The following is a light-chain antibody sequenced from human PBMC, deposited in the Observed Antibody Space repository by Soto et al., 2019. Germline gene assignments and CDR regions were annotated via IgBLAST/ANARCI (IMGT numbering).Light chain of an antibody. J-gene: IGKJ5*01. V-gene: IGKV1-39*01. CDR3: QQSYSIPIT. CDR1: QSIGTN. Sequence: DIQMAQSASSLSAYIGDRVTLTCRASQSIGTNLNWYQQKPGKAHKVLIYAASNLQSGVPSRFSGSGSGTEFTLTTSSLQPEDFATYYCQQSYSIPITFGQGTRLEIK. CDR2: AAS.